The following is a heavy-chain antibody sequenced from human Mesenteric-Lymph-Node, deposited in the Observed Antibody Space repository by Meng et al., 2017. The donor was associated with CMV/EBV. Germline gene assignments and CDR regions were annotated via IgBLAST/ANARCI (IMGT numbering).Heavy chain of an antibody. CDR1: GYTFTSYG. D-gene: IGHD2-2*02. CDR2: ISAYNGNT. Sequence: ASVKVSCKASGYTFTSYGISWVRQALGQGLEWMGWISAYNGNTNYAQKLQGRVTMTTDTSTSTAYMELRSLRSDDTAVYYCARGIVVVPAAIDPWFDYWGQGTLVTVSS. V-gene: IGHV1-18*01. CDR3: ARGIVVVPAAIDPWFDY. J-gene: IGHJ4*02.